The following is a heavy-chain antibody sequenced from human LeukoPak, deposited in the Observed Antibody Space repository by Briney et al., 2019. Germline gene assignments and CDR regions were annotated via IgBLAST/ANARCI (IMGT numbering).Heavy chain of an antibody. CDR2: ISSSSSYI. J-gene: IGHJ4*01. V-gene: IGHV3-21*01. D-gene: IGHD3-22*01. CDR3: SRDAVDGRGYPLDY. CDR1: GFTFSSYS. Sequence: GGSLRLSCAASGFTFSSYSMNWVRQAPGKGLEWVSSISSSSSYIYYADSVQGRFTISRDNAKNSLYLQMNSLRAEDTAVYYCSRDAVDGRGYPLDYWGQGTLVTVSS.